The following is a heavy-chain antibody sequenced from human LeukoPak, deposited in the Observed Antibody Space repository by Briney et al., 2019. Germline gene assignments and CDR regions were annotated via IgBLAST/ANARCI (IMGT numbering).Heavy chain of an antibody. V-gene: IGHV1-69*13. CDR1: GGTFSSYA. CDR2: IIPIFGTA. CDR3: ARVYCSGGSCYGSYYYYYMDV. D-gene: IGHD2-15*01. J-gene: IGHJ6*03. Sequence: ASVKVCCKASGGTFSSYAISWVRQAPGQGLEWMGGIIPIFGTANYAQKFQGRVTITADESTSTAYMELSSLRSEDTAVYYCARVYCSGGSCYGSYYYYYMDVWGKGTTVTVSS.